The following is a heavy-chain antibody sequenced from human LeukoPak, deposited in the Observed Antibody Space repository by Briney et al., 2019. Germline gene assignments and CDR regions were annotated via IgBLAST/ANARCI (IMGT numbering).Heavy chain of an antibody. CDR1: GFTFSSYG. V-gene: IGHV3-33*01. D-gene: IGHD2-2*01. CDR3: ARDQAAHRYCSSTSCYLFDY. J-gene: IGHJ4*02. CDR2: IWYDGSNK. Sequence: GGSLRLSCAASGFTFSSYGMHWLRQAPGKGLEWVAVIWYDGSNKYYADSVKGRFTISRDNSKNTLYLQMNSLRAEDTAVYYCARDQAAHRYCSSTSCYLFDYWGQGTLVTVSS.